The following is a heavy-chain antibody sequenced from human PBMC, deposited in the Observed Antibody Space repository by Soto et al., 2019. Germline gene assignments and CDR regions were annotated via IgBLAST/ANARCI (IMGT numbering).Heavy chain of an antibody. D-gene: IGHD3-3*01. CDR1: GGTISGYY. CDR3: ARGQRFSDWFDP. Sequence: SETLSLTCSDSGGTISGYYWTWIRQPAGKGLEWIGRIYSSGNTKYNPSLQSRVTMSLDTSNNQFSLRLTSVTAADTAVYYCARGQRFSDWFDPWGQGTLVTVSS. J-gene: IGHJ5*02. V-gene: IGHV4-4*07. CDR2: IYSSGNT.